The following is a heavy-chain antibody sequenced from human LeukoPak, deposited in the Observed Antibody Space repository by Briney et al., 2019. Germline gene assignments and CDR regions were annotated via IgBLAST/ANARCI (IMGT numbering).Heavy chain of an antibody. CDR3: ARVSVSNSGSPRFDY. Sequence: GGSLRLSCAASGFTFSSYWMSWVRQAPGKGLEWVANIKQDGSEKYYVDSVKGRFTISRDNAKNSLYLQMNSLRAEDTAVYYCARVSVSNSGSPRFDYWGQGTLVTVSS. J-gene: IGHJ4*02. CDR1: GFTFSSYW. D-gene: IGHD1-26*01. V-gene: IGHV3-7*01. CDR2: IKQDGSEK.